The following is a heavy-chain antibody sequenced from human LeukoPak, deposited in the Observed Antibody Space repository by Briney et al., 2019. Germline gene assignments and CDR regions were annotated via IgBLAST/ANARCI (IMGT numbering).Heavy chain of an antibody. D-gene: IGHD6-19*01. CDR2: FDPEDGET. V-gene: IGHV1-24*01. CDR1: GYTLTELS. Sequence: GASVKVSCKVSGYTLTELSMHWVRQAPGKGLEWMGGFDPEDGETIYAQKFQGRVTMTEDTSTDTAYMELSSLRSEDAAMYYCAKSLAVAGYYYGMDVWGQGTTVTVSS. CDR3: AKSLAVAGYYYGMDV. J-gene: IGHJ6*02.